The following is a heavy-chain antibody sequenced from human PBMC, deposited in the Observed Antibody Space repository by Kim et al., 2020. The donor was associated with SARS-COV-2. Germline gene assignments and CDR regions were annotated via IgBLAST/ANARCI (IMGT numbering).Heavy chain of an antibody. CDR1: GFTFRGSG. J-gene: IGHJ3*02. CDR2: INDDGTST. Sequence: GGSLRLSCATSGFTFRGSGMHWVRQVPGKGLMWVSRINDDGTSTSYADSVRGRFIISRDNRKNTLYLQMNGVRGDDSAIYYCAKNDILDMWGQGTRVTVSS. V-gene: IGHV3-74*01. CDR3: AKNDILDM.